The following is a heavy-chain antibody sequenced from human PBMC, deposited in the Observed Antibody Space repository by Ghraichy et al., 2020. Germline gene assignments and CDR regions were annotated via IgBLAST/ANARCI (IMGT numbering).Heavy chain of an antibody. V-gene: IGHV4-4*09. CDR3: ARLGNWYYDFWSGQNWFDP. Sequence: SETLSLTCTVSGGSISSYYWSWIRQPPGKGLEWIGYIYTSGSTNYNPSLKSRVTISVDTSKNQFSLKLSSVTAADTAVYYCARLGNWYYDFWSGQNWFDPWGQGTLVTVSS. CDR1: GGSISSYY. D-gene: IGHD3-3*01. J-gene: IGHJ5*02. CDR2: IYTSGST.